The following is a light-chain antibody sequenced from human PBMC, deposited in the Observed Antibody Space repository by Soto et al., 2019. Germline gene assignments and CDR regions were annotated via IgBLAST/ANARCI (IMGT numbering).Light chain of an antibody. CDR1: QSVRSN. V-gene: IGKV3D-15*01. CDR3: PQYDNWPRPA. Sequence: EIVMTQSPATLSVSPGERATLSCRASQSVRSNLAWYQQKPGQAPRLLMYGASTRATGIPARFSGSGSGTEFTLTISSLQSEDFAVYYCPQYDNWPRPAFGGGTKVEIK. J-gene: IGKJ4*01. CDR2: GAS.